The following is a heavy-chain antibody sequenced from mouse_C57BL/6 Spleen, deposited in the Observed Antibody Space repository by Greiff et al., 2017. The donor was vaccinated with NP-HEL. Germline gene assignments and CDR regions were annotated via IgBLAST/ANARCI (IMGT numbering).Heavy chain of an antibody. J-gene: IGHJ2*01. D-gene: IGHD1-1*01. V-gene: IGHV1-26*01. CDR3: ARLITTVDYFDY. Sequence: EVQLQQSGPELVKPGASVKISCKASGYTFTDYYMNWVKQSHGKSLEWIGDINPNNGGTSYNQKFKGKATLTVDKSSSTAYMELRSLTSEDSAVYYCARLITTVDYFDYWGQGTTLTVSS. CDR1: GYTFTDYY. CDR2: INPNNGGT.